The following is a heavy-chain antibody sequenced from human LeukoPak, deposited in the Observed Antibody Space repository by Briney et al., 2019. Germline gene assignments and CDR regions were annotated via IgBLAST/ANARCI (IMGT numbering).Heavy chain of an antibody. J-gene: IGHJ4*02. CDR2: ISSMGTHI. CDR3: ARRDYGDYEAYFDY. Sequence: PGGSLRLSCAASGFTFSSYEMNWVRQAPGKGLEWVSYISSMGTHIYYADSVKGRFTISRDNAKNSLYLQMNSLRAEDTALYYCARRDYGDYEAYFDYWGQGTLVTVSS. V-gene: IGHV3-48*03. D-gene: IGHD4-17*01. CDR1: GFTFSSYE.